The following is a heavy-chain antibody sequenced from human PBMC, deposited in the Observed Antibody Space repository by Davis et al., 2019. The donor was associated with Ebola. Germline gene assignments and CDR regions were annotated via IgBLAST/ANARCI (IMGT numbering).Heavy chain of an antibody. CDR3: ARANYYGSGTNYFDY. D-gene: IGHD3-10*01. V-gene: IGHV4-4*02. CDR2: IYHSGST. Sequence: SETLSLICAVSGGSISSSNWWRWVRQPPGKGLEWIGEIYHSGSTNYNPSLKSRVTISVDKSKNQFSLKLSSVTAADTAVYYCARANYYGSGTNYFDYWGQGTLVTVSS. CDR1: GGSISSSNW. J-gene: IGHJ4*02.